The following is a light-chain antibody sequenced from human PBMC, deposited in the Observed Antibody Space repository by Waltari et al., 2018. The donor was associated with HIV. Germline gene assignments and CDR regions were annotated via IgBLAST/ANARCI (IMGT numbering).Light chain of an antibody. CDR2: GAS. V-gene: IGKV3-15*01. J-gene: IGKJ2*03. CDR1: QRVSTT. Sequence: EIVMTQSPATLSVSQGERATLSCRASQRVSTTLAWYQQKPGQAPRLLIYGASTRATGIPARFSGSGSGTEFTLTISSLQSEDFAVYYCQQYNNWPQSFGQGTTLEIK. CDR3: QQYNNWPQS.